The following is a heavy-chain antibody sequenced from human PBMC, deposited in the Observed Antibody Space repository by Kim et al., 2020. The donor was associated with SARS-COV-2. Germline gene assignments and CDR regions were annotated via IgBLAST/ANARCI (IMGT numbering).Heavy chain of an antibody. CDR1: GDIFSNYV. CDR3: ARGGGWLQLGDYFDY. V-gene: IGHV1-69*13. D-gene: IGHD5-12*01. CDR2: IIPVFGVG. Sequence: SVKVSCKVSGDIFSNYVITWVRQAPGQGLEWMGGIIPVFGVGNHTQKFQGRVTITADESTSTAFMELTSLTSDDTAVYYCARGGGWLQLGDYFDYWGQG. J-gene: IGHJ4*02.